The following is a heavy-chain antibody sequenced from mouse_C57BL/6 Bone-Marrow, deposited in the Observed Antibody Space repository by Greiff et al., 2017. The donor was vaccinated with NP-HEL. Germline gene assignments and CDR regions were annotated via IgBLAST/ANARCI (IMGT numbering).Heavy chain of an antibody. CDR2: INPNNGGT. J-gene: IGHJ1*03. CDR1: GYTFTDYN. Sequence: VQLKESGPELVKPGASVKMSCKASGYTFTDYNMHWVKQSHGKSLEWIGYINPNNGGTSYNQKFKGKATLTVNKSSSTAYMELRSLTSEDSAVYYCARDGYYPYWYYDVWGTGTTVTVSS. V-gene: IGHV1-22*01. CDR3: ARDGYYPYWYYDV. D-gene: IGHD2-3*01.